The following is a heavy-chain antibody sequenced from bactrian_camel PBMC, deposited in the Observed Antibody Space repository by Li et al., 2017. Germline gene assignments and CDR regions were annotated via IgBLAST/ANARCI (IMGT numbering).Heavy chain of an antibody. CDR1: RGFDDADAE. V-gene: IGHV3S54*01. D-gene: IGHD1*01. Sequence: VQLVESGGGSVQIGGSLTLACTASRGFDDADAEWGWFRQAPGAQCEIVAATYAALNRTHYVDSVMGRFTISRDSAKRTLYLKMDNINPDDTARTPVRRKVTVCGLTLAGARGPRSPSP. CDR3: RRKVTVCGLTLA. CDR2: TYAALNRT. J-gene: IGHJ4*01.